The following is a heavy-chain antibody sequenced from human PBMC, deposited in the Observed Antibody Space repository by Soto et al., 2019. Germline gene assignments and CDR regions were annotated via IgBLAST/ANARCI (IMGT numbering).Heavy chain of an antibody. CDR3: ARWVEVSLDYFDS. V-gene: IGHV4-31*03. CDR2: IFHSGRT. D-gene: IGHD2-15*01. CDR1: GDSMSNRYYH. Sequence: SETLSLTCTVSGDSMSNRYYHWSLVRKNPGKGLEWIGHIFHSGRTYYSPSLKSRVTISVDTSKNQFSLNLSSVTAADTAIYYCARWVEVSLDYFDSWGQGTPVTVSS. J-gene: IGHJ4*02.